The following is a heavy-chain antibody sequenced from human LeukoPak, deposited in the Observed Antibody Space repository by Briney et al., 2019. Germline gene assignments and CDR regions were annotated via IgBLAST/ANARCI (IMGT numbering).Heavy chain of an antibody. Sequence: GGSLRLSCAASGFTFSSYGMHWVRQAPGKGLEWAAVIWYDGSNKYYADSVKGRFTISRDNSKNTLYLQMNSLRAEDTAVYYCAREARKPLFTTVTATAFDYWGQGTLVTVSS. CDR1: GFTFSSYG. J-gene: IGHJ4*02. D-gene: IGHD4-17*01. V-gene: IGHV3-33*01. CDR2: IWYDGSNK. CDR3: AREARKPLFTTVTATAFDY.